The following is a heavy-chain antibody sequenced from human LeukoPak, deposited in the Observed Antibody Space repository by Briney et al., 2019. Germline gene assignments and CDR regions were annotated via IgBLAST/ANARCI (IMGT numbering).Heavy chain of an antibody. CDR3: ARYMNPRYFDY. D-gene: IGHD1-14*01. CDR2: TYYRSKGYN. Sequence: SQTLSLTCALSGDSVSSNSAAWRWIRQPPSRGLEWLGRTYYRSKGYNNYTLSVRSRITINPDTSKNQFSLQLNSVTPEDTAVYYCARYMNPRYFDYWGQGTLVTVSS. J-gene: IGHJ4*02. V-gene: IGHV6-1*01. CDR1: GDSVSSNSAA.